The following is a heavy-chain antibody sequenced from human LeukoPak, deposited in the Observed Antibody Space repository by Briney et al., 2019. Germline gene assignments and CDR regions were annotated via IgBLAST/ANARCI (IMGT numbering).Heavy chain of an antibody. V-gene: IGHV3-21*01. J-gene: IGHJ4*02. CDR2: ISSSSSYI. CDR1: GSTFSSYS. Sequence: GGSLRLSCAASGSTFSSYSMNWVRQAPGKGLEWVSSISSSSSYIYYADSVKGRFTISRDNAKNSLYLQMNSLRAEDTAVYYCARFARGDGYNYPFDYWGQGTLVTVSS. CDR3: ARFARGDGYNYPFDY. D-gene: IGHD5-24*01.